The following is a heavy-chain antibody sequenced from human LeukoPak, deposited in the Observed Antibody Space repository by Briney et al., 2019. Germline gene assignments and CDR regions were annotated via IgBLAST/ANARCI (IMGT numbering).Heavy chain of an antibody. CDR2: MNPNSGNT. CDR3: ARGVYDSSGYYYDY. CDR1: GGTFSSYA. J-gene: IGHJ4*02. D-gene: IGHD3-22*01. V-gene: IGHV1-8*03. Sequence: ASVKVSCKASGGTFSSYAISWVRQAPGQGLEWMGWMNPNSGNTGYAQKFQGRVTITRNTSISTAYMELSSLRSEDTAVYYCARGVYDSSGYYYDYWGQGTLVTVSS.